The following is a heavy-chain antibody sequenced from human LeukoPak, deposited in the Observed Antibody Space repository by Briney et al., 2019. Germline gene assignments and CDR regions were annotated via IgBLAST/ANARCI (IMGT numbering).Heavy chain of an antibody. CDR2: INHSGST. J-gene: IGHJ3*02. D-gene: IGHD3-10*01. Sequence: SETLSLTCAVYGGSFSGYYWSWIRQPPGKGLEWIGEINHSGSTNYNPSLKSRVTISVDTSKNRFSLKLSSVTAADTAVYYCAKSNGYGLVDIWGQGTMVTVSS. CDR3: AKSNGYGLVDI. V-gene: IGHV4-34*01. CDR1: GGSFSGYY.